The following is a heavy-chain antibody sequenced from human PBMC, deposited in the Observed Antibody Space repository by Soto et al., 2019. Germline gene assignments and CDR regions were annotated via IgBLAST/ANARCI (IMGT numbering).Heavy chain of an antibody. CDR3: AGGERESLLLWFGELLPGDYYYGMDV. Sequence: QVQLVESGGGVVQPGRSLRLSCAASGFTFSSYAMHWVRQAPGKGLEWVAVISYDGSNKYYADSVKGRFTIYRDNSKNTLYLQMNSLRAEDTAVYYCAGGERESLLLWFGELLPGDYYYGMDVWGQGTTVTVSS. V-gene: IGHV3-30-3*01. CDR2: ISYDGSNK. D-gene: IGHD3-10*01. CDR1: GFTFSSYA. J-gene: IGHJ6*02.